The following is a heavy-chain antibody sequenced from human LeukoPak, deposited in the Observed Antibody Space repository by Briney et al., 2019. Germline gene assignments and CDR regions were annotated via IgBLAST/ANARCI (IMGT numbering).Heavy chain of an antibody. J-gene: IGHJ4*02. D-gene: IGHD3-22*01. Sequence: GGSLRLSCAVSGFTFNNYGMSWDRQAPGMGLEWVSHIADGSETTYYADSVQGRFTISRDYSKRTLCLQMNSVRAEDTAVYYCARKAARTSGYDYWGQGIPVTVSS. V-gene: IGHV3-23*01. CDR2: IADGSETT. CDR3: ARKAARTSGYDY. CDR1: GFTFNNYG.